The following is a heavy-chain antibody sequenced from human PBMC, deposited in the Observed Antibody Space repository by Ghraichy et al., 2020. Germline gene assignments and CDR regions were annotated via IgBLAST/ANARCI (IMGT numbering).Heavy chain of an antibody. CDR1: GITFATYA. CDR3: ARENMSTWFLFDY. CDR2: ISAHGTRT. V-gene: IGHV3-23*01. J-gene: IGHJ4*02. Sequence: GESLNISCVASGITFATYAMAWVRQAPGKGLEWVATISAHGTRTFLGGSAEGRFTISRDTSGKTVYLEMTSLGGGDSAVYYCARENMSTWFLFDYWGQGTPVAVSS. D-gene: IGHD6-13*01.